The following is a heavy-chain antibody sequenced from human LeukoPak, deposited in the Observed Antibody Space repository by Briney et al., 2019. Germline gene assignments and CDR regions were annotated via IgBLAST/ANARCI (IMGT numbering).Heavy chain of an antibody. CDR1: GFTFSRYR. V-gene: IGHV3-48*04. CDR3: ARDEHQYYSESSGRFDF. D-gene: IGHD3-22*01. CDR2: ITSSSSTM. Sequence: GGSLRLSCAASGFTFSRYRMSWVRQAPGKGLEWVSDITSSSSTMYYADSARGRFTISRDNAKNSLYLQMNSLRAEDTAVYYCARDEHQYYSESSGRFDFWGQGVLVTVSS. J-gene: IGHJ4*02.